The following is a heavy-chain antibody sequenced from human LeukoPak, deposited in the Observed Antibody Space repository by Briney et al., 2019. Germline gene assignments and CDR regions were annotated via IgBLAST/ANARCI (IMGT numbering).Heavy chain of an antibody. Sequence: GASVKVSCKASGYTFTNYAMNWVRQAPGQGLEWMGWINTNTGNPTYAQGFTGRFVFSLDTSVSTAYLQISSLKAEDTAVYYCARGPFDYYGSGLFDYWGQGTLVTVSS. V-gene: IGHV7-4-1*02. CDR3: ARGPFDYYGSGLFDY. CDR1: GYTFTNYA. CDR2: INTNTGNP. J-gene: IGHJ4*02. D-gene: IGHD3-10*01.